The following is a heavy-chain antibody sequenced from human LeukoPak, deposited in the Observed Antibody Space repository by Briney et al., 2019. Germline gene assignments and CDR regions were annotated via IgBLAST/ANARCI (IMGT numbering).Heavy chain of an antibody. J-gene: IGHJ6*03. CDR3: ARGRYDFWSGHDYYYMDV. CDR2: INPNSGGT. CDR1: GYTFTGYY. Sequence: ASVKVSCKASGYTFTGYYMHWVRQAPGQGLEWMGWINPNSGGTNYAQKFQGRVTMTRDTSISTAYMELSSLRSEDTAVYYCARGRYDFWSGHDYYYMDVWGKGTPVTVSS. D-gene: IGHD3-3*01. V-gene: IGHV1-2*02.